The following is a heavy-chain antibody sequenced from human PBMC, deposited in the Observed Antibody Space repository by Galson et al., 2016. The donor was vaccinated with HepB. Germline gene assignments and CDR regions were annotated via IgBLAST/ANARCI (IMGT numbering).Heavy chain of an antibody. V-gene: IGHV4-61*02. Sequence: LSLTCSFSGGTISSYDLYWSWIRQPAGKGLEWIGRIYASGIAHYNPSLKSRVSMSIDTSKDQVSLKLTSVTAADTAVYYCAREFTYWGQGPLVTVSS. CDR1: GGTISSYDLY. CDR3: AREFTY. J-gene: IGHJ4*02. CDR2: IYASGIA.